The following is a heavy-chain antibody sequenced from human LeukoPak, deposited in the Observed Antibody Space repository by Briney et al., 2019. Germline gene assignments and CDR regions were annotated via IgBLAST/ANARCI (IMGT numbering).Heavy chain of an antibody. CDR3: ARDWGQNWFDP. CDR1: GFTVSSNY. V-gene: IGHV3-53*01. CDR2: IYSGGST. D-gene: IGHD3-16*01. Sequence: GGSLRLSCAASGFTVSSNYMSWVRQAPGKGLEWVSVIYSGGSTYYADSVKGRFTISRDNSKNTVYLQMNSLRAEDTAVYYCARDWGQNWFDPWGQGTLVTVYS. J-gene: IGHJ5*02.